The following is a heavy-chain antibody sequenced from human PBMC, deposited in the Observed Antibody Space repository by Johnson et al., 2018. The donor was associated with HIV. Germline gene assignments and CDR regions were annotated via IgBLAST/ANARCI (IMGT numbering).Heavy chain of an antibody. D-gene: IGHD3-16*02. CDR1: GFTFSSYA. Sequence: VQLVESGGGVVQPGRSLRLSCAASGFTFSSYAMHWVRQAPGKGLEWVAVISYDGSNKYYADSVKGRFTISRDNSKNTLYLQMNSLRAEDTAVYYCATELSLLRDAFDIWGQGTVVTVSS. CDR2: ISYDGSNK. V-gene: IGHV3-30*14. CDR3: ATELSLLRDAFDI. J-gene: IGHJ3*02.